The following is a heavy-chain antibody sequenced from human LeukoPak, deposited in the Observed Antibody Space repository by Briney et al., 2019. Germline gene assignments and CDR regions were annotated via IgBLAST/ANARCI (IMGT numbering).Heavy chain of an antibody. CDR3: AKDVGATGAFDI. D-gene: IGHD1-26*01. CDR2: TTGSGGNT. V-gene: IGHV3-23*01. CDR1: GFTFSSYA. Sequence: GGSLRLSCVASGFTFSSYAMTWVRQVPGKGLEWVSSTTGSGGNTYYADSVKGRFTISRDNSKNTLYLQMNSLRAEDTAVYYCAKDVGATGAFDIWGQGTMVTVSS. J-gene: IGHJ3*02.